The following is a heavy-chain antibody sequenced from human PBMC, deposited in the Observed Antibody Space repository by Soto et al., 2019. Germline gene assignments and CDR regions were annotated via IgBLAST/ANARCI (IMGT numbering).Heavy chain of an antibody. CDR1: GFTFSDYS. CDR2: ISISSSTR. V-gene: IGHV3-48*02. Sequence: PGGSLRLSCAASGFTFSDYSMNWVRQAPGKGLEWVSYISISSSTRYYADSVKGRFTISRDNAKNSLYLQMNSLRDEDTAVYYCARVGCSGGSCYAPAEYFQQWGQGTLVTVSS. D-gene: IGHD2-15*01. CDR3: ARVGCSGGSCYAPAEYFQQ. J-gene: IGHJ1*01.